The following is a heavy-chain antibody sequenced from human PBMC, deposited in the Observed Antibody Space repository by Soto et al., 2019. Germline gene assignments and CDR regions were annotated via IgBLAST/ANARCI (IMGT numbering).Heavy chain of an antibody. CDR2: IWYDGSNK. Sequence: QVQLVESGGGVVQPGRSLRLSCVASGFTFSSYGMHWVRQAPGKGLEWVAVIWYDGSNKYYADSVKGRFTISRDNSKNTLYLQLNSLRAEDTAVYYCERGAAAGPSAFDIWGQGTMVTVSS. J-gene: IGHJ3*02. D-gene: IGHD6-13*01. CDR3: ERGAAAGPSAFDI. CDR1: GFTFSSYG. V-gene: IGHV3-33*01.